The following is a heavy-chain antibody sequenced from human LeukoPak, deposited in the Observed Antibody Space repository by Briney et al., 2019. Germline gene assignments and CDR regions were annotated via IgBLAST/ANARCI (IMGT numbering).Heavy chain of an antibody. CDR3: ATYKWIHLWSTPFDY. CDR2: IHQDGSEK. V-gene: IGHV3-7*01. D-gene: IGHD5-18*01. Sequence: GGSLRLSCEASGFTFSDYWMSWVRQAPGKGLEWVANIHQDGSEKNYVDSVKGRFTISRDNAKKSLYLQMNSLRAKDTAVYYCATYKWIHLWSTPFDYWGQGTLVTVSS. J-gene: IGHJ4*02. CDR1: GFTFSDYW.